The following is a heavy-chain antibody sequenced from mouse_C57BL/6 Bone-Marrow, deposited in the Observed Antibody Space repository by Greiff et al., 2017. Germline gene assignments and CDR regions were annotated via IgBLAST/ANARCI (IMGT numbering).Heavy chain of an antibody. CDR1: GYAFSSSW. V-gene: IGHV1-82*01. Sequence: QVQLQQSGPELVKPGASVKISCKASGYAFSSSWMNWVKQRPGKGLEWIGRIYPGDGDTNYNGKFKGKATLTADKSSSTAYMQLSSLTSEDSAVYFCANYYGSSVYFDYWGQGTTLTVSS. D-gene: IGHD1-1*01. CDR3: ANYYGSSVYFDY. CDR2: IYPGDGDT. J-gene: IGHJ2*01.